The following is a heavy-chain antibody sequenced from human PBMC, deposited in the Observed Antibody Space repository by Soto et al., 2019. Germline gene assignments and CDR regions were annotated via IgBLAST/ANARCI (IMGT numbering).Heavy chain of an antibody. J-gene: IGHJ4*02. CDR1: GFTFSTYA. Sequence: EVQLLESGGGLVQPGGSLRLSCAASGFTFSTYAMSWVRQAPGKGLEWVSAISGSGGSTYYADSVKGRFTISREKSKNTLYLQMNSLRAEDTAVYYCAKNWDTTFSSSSHWGQGTLVTVSS. D-gene: IGHD6-6*01. CDR3: AKNWDTTFSSSSH. CDR2: ISGSGGST. V-gene: IGHV3-23*01.